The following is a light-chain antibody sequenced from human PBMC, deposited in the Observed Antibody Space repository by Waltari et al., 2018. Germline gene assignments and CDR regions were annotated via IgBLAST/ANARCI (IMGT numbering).Light chain of an antibody. CDR1: QDIRNE. CDR2: AAS. V-gene: IGKV1-6*01. CDR3: LQDHNYPLT. Sequence: AIQMTQSPSSLSVSVGDRVTMTCRASQDIRNELAWYQQKAGKAPNLLIYAASTLQSGVSSRFSGSGSGTDFTLTISSLQPEDFATYYCLQDHNYPLTFGQGTKVEIQ. J-gene: IGKJ1*01.